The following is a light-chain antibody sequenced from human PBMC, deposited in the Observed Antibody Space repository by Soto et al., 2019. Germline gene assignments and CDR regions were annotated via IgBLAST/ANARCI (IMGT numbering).Light chain of an antibody. Sequence: VDRVTITCRASQTISSWLAWYQQKPGKAPKLLIYAASTLETGVPSRFSGSGFGAEFTLTIASLQPDDSATYYCQQYHTFSIAFGQGTRLEIK. J-gene: IGKJ5*01. CDR2: AAS. V-gene: IGKV1-5*01. CDR3: QQYHTFSIA. CDR1: QTISSW.